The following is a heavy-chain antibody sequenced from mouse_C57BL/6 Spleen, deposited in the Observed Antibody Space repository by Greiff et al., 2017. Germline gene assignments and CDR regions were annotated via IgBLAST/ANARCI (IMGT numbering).Heavy chain of an antibody. D-gene: IGHD1-3*01. CDR3: ARRGGGGPFNFAWFAY. V-gene: IGHV1-26*01. J-gene: IGHJ3*01. Sequence: EVQLQQSGPELVKPGASVKISCKASGYTFTDYYMNWVKQSHGKSLEWIGDINPNNGGTSYNQKFKGKATLTVDKSSSTAYMELRSLTSEDSAVYYCARRGGGGPFNFAWFAYWGQGTLVTVSA. CDR2: INPNNGGT. CDR1: GYTFTDYY.